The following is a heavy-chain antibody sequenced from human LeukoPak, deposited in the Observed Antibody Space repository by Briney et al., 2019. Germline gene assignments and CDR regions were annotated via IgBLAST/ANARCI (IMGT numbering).Heavy chain of an antibody. Sequence: ASVKVSCKASGYTFTGHFIHWVRQAPGQGLEWVGWIDPNSGGTKYAQKFQGRVTMTRDTSISTAYMELTRLTSDDTAVYYCARDRAVAGTDYWGQGTLVTVSS. V-gene: IGHV1-2*02. CDR2: IDPNSGGT. CDR3: ARDRAVAGTDY. D-gene: IGHD6-19*01. CDR1: GYTFTGHF. J-gene: IGHJ4*02.